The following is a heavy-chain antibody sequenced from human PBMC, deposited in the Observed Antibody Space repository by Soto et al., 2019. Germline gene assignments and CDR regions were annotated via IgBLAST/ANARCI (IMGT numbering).Heavy chain of an antibody. CDR1: GGSISSGGYY. V-gene: IGHV4-31*03. Sequence: QVQLQESGPGLVKPSQTLSLTCTVSGGSISSGGYYWSWIRQHPGKGLEWIGYIYYSGSTYYNPTLKSRVTISVDTSKNQFSLKLSSVTAADTAVYYCARAPSSRYSSSPNFDYWGQGTLVTVSS. J-gene: IGHJ4*02. CDR2: IYYSGST. D-gene: IGHD6-6*01. CDR3: ARAPSSRYSSSPNFDY.